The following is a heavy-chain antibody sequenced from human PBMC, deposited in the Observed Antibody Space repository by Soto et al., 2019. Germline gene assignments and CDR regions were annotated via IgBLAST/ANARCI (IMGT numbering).Heavy chain of an antibody. V-gene: IGHV4-31*03. D-gene: IGHD3-22*01. CDR3: ARRSRIFYYSFAP. J-gene: IGHJ5*02. CDR2: IYYSGST. CDR1: GGSISSGGYY. Sequence: SETLSLTCTVSGGSISSGGYYWSWIRQHPGKGLEWIGYIYYSGSTYYNPSLKSRVTISVDTSKNQSSLKLSSVTPSDTAVYYCARRSRIFYYSFAPGGKETLVPVSS.